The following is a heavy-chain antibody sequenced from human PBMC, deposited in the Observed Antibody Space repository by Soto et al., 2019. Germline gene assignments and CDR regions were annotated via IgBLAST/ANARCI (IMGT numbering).Heavy chain of an antibody. D-gene: IGHD6-13*01. V-gene: IGHV4-59*01. CDR3: AREEGIAAAGFDY. Sequence: SETLSLTCTVSGGSISSYYWSRIRQPPGKGLEWIGYIYYSGSTNYNPSLKSRVTISVDTSKNQFSLKLSSVTAADTAVYYCAREEGIAAAGFDYWGQGTLVTVSS. J-gene: IGHJ4*02. CDR2: IYYSGST. CDR1: GGSISSYY.